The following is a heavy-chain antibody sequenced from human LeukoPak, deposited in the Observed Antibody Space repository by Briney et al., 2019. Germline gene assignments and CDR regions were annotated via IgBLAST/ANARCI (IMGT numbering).Heavy chain of an antibody. V-gene: IGHV3-21*01. CDR2: ISSSSSYI. D-gene: IGHD5-12*01. Sequence: SGGSLRLSCAASGFSFSSYSMNWVRQAPGKGLEWVSSISSSSSYIYYADSVKGRFTISRDNAKNTLYLQMNSLRAEDTAVYCCARDVYGYDAFDYWGQGTLVTVSS. CDR1: GFSFSSYS. CDR3: ARDVYGYDAFDY. J-gene: IGHJ4*02.